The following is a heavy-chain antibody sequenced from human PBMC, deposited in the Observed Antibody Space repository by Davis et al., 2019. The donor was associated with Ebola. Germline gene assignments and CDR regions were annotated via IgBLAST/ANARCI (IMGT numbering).Heavy chain of an antibody. J-gene: IGHJ5*02. Sequence: SETLSLTCSVSGDSVTSSHWNWIRQPPGKGLEWIGYIYSSGSTNYNPSLKSRVTISVDTSKNQFSLKLSSVTAADTAVYYCARGQLWLLTWFDPWGQGTLVTVSS. CDR1: GDSVTSSH. CDR2: IYSSGST. CDR3: ARGQLWLLTWFDP. V-gene: IGHV4-59*02. D-gene: IGHD5-18*01.